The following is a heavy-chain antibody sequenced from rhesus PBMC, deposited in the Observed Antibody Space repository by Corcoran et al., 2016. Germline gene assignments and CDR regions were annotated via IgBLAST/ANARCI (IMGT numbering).Heavy chain of an antibody. CDR3: ASDQSVDY. J-gene: IGHJ4*01. CDR1: GGSISGGYD. CDR2: LYGSSWST. Sequence: QVQLQESGPGLVKPSETLSLTCAVSGGSISGGYDWSWIRQPPGKGLEWIGYLYGSSWSTNYNPSLKNRVTISKDTSKNQFSLKLSSVTAADTAVYYCASDQSVDYWGQGVLVTVSS. V-gene: IGHV4-76*01.